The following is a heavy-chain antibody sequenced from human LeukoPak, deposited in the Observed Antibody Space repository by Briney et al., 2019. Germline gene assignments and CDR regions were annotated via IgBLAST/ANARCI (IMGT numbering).Heavy chain of an antibody. J-gene: IGHJ6*03. D-gene: IGHD3-10*01. V-gene: IGHV3-11*01. CDR1: GFTFSDYY. CDR3: ARDPAMVRGGVLDYYYYYMDV. CDR2: ISASGDTI. Sequence: PGGSLRLSCAASGFTFSDYYMGWIRQAPGKGLQWVSYISASGDTIYYSDSVKGRFIISRDNAKNSLFLQMNRLRGDDTAVYYCARDPAMVRGGVLDYYYYYMDVWGKGTTVTISS.